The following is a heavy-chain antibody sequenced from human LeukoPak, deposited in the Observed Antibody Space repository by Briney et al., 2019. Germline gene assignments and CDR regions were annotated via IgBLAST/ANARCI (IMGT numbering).Heavy chain of an antibody. CDR3: ARAGSSGWYTGNWFDP. Sequence: SETLSLTCAVYGGSFSGYYWSWIRQPPGKGLEWIGEINHSGSTNYNPSLKSRVTISVDTSKNQFSLKLSSVTAADTAAYYCARAGSSGWYTGNWFDPWGQGTLVTVSS. D-gene: IGHD6-19*01. CDR1: GGSFSGYY. CDR2: INHSGST. J-gene: IGHJ5*02. V-gene: IGHV4-34*01.